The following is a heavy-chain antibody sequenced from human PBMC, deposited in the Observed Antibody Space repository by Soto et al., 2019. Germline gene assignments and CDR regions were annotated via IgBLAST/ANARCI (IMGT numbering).Heavy chain of an antibody. CDR3: ARLLTEGATYREDAVDM. Sequence: QLQLVQSGGEVKTPGALVKVSCTTSGYTFTSHGISWVRQAPGQGLEWMGWISTYNGKTDDAQKFQGRVTRTADTRTSTAYMEVRSLRSDDTAVYYCARLLTEGATYREDAVDMWGHGTKVPDAS. J-gene: IGHJ3*02. V-gene: IGHV1-18*01. D-gene: IGHD1-26*01. CDR2: ISTYNGKT. CDR1: GYTFTSHG.